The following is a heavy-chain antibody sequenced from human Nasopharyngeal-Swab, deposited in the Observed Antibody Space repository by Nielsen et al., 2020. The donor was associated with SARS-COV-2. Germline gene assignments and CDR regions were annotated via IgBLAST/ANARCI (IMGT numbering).Heavy chain of an antibody. J-gene: IGHJ4*02. CDR3: AKDLRVYGSGGLDY. Sequence: ASVKVSCKASGYTFTDYYIHWVRQAPGEGLEWVGWININSDETVYAQKFNDRVTMTRDTSINTAYMELTSLRSDDTAVYYCAKDLRVYGSGGLDYWGQGTLVTVSS. CDR2: ININSDET. V-gene: IGHV1-2*02. D-gene: IGHD3-10*01. CDR1: GYTFTDYY.